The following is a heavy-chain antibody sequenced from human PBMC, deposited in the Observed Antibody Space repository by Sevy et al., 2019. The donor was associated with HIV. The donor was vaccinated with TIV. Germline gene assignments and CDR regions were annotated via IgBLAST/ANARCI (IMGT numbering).Heavy chain of an antibody. CDR1: GYTLTQLP. J-gene: IGHJ6*02. D-gene: IGHD3-3*01. CDR3: ATLDFWSDHPFYGMDV. V-gene: IGHV1-24*01. Sequence: ASVNVSCKVSGYTLTQLPMHWVRQTPGKGFDWMGGFDPEDGETIYAQKFQARVTMTEDTSTDTAYMELSSLTSEDTAVYFCATLDFWSDHPFYGMDVWGQGTTVTVS. CDR2: FDPEDGET.